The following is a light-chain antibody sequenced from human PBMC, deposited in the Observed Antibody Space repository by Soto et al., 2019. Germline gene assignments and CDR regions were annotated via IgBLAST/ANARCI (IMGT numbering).Light chain of an antibody. J-gene: IGKJ5*01. CDR1: QDISNY. Sequence: IHVTQXXSSLYPSFGEKVTXTFQASQDISNYLNWYQQKLGKAPKLLIYDASNLETGVPSRFSGSGSGTDFTFTISSLQPAAIATNHCHQYSHLITFAPGTRLEI. CDR2: DAS. CDR3: HQYSHLIT. V-gene: IGKV1-33*01.